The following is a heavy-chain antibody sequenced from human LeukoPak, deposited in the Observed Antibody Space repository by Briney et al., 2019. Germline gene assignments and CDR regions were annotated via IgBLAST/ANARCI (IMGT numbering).Heavy chain of an antibody. CDR2: INPNSGGT. Sequence: GSSVKVSCKASGYTFTGYYMHWVRQAPGQGREWMGWINPNSGGTNYAQKFQGRITMTRDTSISTAYMELSRLRSDDTAVYYCARKYSSSWPSYYYYGMDVWGQGTTVTVSS. D-gene: IGHD6-13*01. CDR3: ARKYSSSWPSYYYYGMDV. V-gene: IGHV1-2*02. CDR1: GYTFTGYY. J-gene: IGHJ6*02.